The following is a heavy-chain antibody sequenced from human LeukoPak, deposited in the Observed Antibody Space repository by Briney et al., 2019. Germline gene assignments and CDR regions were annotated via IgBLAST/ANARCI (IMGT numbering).Heavy chain of an antibody. D-gene: IGHD2-15*01. Sequence: GGSLRLSCAASGFTFSNYPMHWVRQAPGKGLEYVSAINSDGGTTYYANSVKGRFTISRDNSKNTLYLQMGSLRAEDMAVYYCARDSSFAAVNWFEPWGQGTLVIVSS. CDR2: INSDGGTT. CDR1: GFTFSNYP. CDR3: ARDSSFAAVNWFEP. J-gene: IGHJ5*02. V-gene: IGHV3-64*01.